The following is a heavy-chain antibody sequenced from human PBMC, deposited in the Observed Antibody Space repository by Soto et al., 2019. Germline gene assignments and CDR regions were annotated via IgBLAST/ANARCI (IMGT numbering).Heavy chain of an antibody. Sequence: SETLSLTCTVSGGSISSYYWSWIRQPPGKGLEWIGYIYYSGSTNYNPSLKSRVTISVDTSKNQFSLKLSSVTAADTAVYYCARQGCSGGNCYPRVFAQFDYWGQGTLVTVSS. CDR1: GGSISSYY. J-gene: IGHJ4*02. CDR3: ARQGCSGGNCYPRVFAQFDY. CDR2: IYYSGST. V-gene: IGHV4-59*08. D-gene: IGHD2-15*01.